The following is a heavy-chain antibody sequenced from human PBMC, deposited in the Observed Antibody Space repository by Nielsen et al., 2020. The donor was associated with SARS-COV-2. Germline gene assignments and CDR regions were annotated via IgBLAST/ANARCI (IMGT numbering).Heavy chain of an antibody. V-gene: IGHV1-2*06. J-gene: IGHJ6*02. D-gene: IGHD2-15*01. Sequence: WVRQAPGQGLEWMGRINPNSGGTNYAQKFRGRVTMTRDTSISTAYMELSRLRSDDTAVYYCARVVVVVAATNYYYGMDVWGQGTTVTVSS. CDR3: ARVVVVVAATNYYYGMDV. CDR2: INPNSGGT.